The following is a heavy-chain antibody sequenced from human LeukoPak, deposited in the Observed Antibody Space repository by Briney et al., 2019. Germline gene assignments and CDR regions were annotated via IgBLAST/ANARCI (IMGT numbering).Heavy chain of an antibody. CDR2: IYHSGST. V-gene: IGHV4-38-2*01. CDR3: ARRLYIAAAGIPSPFFDY. J-gene: IGHJ4*02. D-gene: IGHD6-13*01. CDR1: GYSISSGYY. Sequence: PSETLSLTCAVSGYSISSGYYWGWIRQPPGKGLEWIGSIYHSGSTYYTPSLKSRVTISVDTSKNQFSLKLSSVTDPDTGVYYCARRLYIAAAGIPSPFFDYWGQGTLVTVSS.